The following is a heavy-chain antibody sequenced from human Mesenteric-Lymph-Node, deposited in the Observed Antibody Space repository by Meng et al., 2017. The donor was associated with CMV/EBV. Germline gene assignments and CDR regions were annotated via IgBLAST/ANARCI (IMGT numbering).Heavy chain of an antibody. Sequence: CRASGYNVTSYGICWVRQAPRPALEWMGWISGYNGNTRYAQKFQDRVTMTTDTSTTTAYMELRSLGSDDTDVYYCDRDGALGYFQHWGQGTLVTVSS. CDR2: ISGYNGNT. D-gene: IGHD1-26*01. J-gene: IGHJ1*01. CDR3: DRDGALGYFQH. V-gene: IGHV1-18*01. CDR1: GYNVTSYG.